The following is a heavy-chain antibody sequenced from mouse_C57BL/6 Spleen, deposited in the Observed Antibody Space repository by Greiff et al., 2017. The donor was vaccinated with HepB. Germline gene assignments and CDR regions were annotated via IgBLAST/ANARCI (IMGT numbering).Heavy chain of an antibody. CDR3: ARLAYYYGSSDGYFDV. V-gene: IGHV1-58*01. CDR2: IYIGNGYT. D-gene: IGHD1-1*01. CDR1: GYTFTSYG. J-gene: IGHJ1*03. Sequence: DVQLQESGAELVRPGSSVKMSCKTSGYTFTSYGINWVKQRPGQGLEWIGYIYIGNGYTEYNEKFKGKATLTSDTSSSTAYMQLSSLTSEDSAIYFWARLAYYYGSSDGYFDVWGTGTTVTVSS.